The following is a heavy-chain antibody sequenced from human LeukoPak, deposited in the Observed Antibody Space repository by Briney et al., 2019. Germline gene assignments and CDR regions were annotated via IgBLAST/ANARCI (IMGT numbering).Heavy chain of an antibody. CDR3: AAESYYYGGNSSLLGY. CDR2: IVVGSGNT. J-gene: IGHJ4*02. D-gene: IGHD4-23*01. Sequence: SVKVSCKASGFTFTSSAMQWVRQARGQRLEWIAWIVVGSGNTNYAQKFQERVTITRDMSTSTAYMELSSLRSEDTAVYYCAAESYYYGGNSSLLGYWGQGTLVTVSS. CDR1: GFTFTSSA. V-gene: IGHV1-58*02.